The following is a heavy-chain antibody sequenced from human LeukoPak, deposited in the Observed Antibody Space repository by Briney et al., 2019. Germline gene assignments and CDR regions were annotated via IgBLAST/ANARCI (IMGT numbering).Heavy chain of an antibody. CDR1: GFTFNSYA. V-gene: IGHV3-64D*09. CDR2: TNNDGSKT. Sequence: QPGGSLRLSCSASGFTFNSYAMHWVRQAPGRGLQYVSTTNNDGSKTYYADSVKGRFTISRGNSKHTLSLQMSSLRPEDTALYYCVKDSSGIVDLEAATYRFASWGQGTLVTVSS. J-gene: IGHJ4*02. D-gene: IGHD2-15*01. CDR3: VKDSSGIVDLEAATYRFAS.